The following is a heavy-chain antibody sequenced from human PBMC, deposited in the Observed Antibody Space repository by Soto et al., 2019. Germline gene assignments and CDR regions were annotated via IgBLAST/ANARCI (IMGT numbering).Heavy chain of an antibody. CDR1: GYTFTDCY. J-gene: IGHJ4*02. D-gene: IGHD6-13*01. Sequence: QVQLVQSGAEVKKPGPSVRVSCKASGYTFTDCYVHWVRQAPGQGLEWMGWINPKSGGTNIAQRFKGRVNMTRDMSISTAYMELNSLKSDDTAVYYCVRDGLVSSAKYYFDYWGQGTLVTFSS. CDR3: VRDGLVSSAKYYFDY. V-gene: IGHV1-2*02. CDR2: INPKSGGT.